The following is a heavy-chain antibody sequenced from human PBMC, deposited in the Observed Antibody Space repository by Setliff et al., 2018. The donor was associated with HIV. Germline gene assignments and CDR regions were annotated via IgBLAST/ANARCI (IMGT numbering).Heavy chain of an antibody. CDR2: INPSGGST. J-gene: IGHJ4*02. Sequence: ASVKVSCKASGYTFTRYFMHCVRQAPGQGLEWLGMINPSGGSTWYAQKFLGRVTMTGDTSTNTLYMELSSLRSEDTAVYYCARGWEGGMDYWGQGTLVTVSS. D-gene: IGHD1-26*01. CDR1: GYTFTRYF. CDR3: ARGWEGGMDY. V-gene: IGHV1-46*01.